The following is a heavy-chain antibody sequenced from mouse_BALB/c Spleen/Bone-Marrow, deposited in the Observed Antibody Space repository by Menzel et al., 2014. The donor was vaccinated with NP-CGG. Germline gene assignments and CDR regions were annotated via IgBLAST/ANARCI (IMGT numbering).Heavy chain of an antibody. CDR2: IGNKANGYTT. D-gene: IGHD1-1*01. CDR3: ARDRGGLLFDY. V-gene: IGHV7-3*02. J-gene: IGHJ2*01. Sequence: EVQGVESGGGLVQPGGSLRLSCATSGFTFTDYYMNWVRQPPGKALEWLGFIGNKANGYTTEYSASVKGWFTISRDNSQSILCLQMNTLRAEDSATYYCARDRGGLLFDYWGQGTTLTVSS. CDR1: GFTFTDYY.